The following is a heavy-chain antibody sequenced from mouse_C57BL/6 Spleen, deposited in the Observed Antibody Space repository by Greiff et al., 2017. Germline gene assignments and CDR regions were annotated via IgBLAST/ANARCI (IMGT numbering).Heavy chain of an antibody. CDR1: GFTFSDYG. D-gene: IGHD2-2*01. CDR2: ISSGSSTI. V-gene: IGHV5-17*01. J-gene: IGHJ4*01. CDR3: ARGGAYGYDEGYYAMDY. Sequence: EVKLMESGGGLVKPGGSLKLSCAASGFTFSDYGMHWVRQAPEKGLEWVAYISSGSSTIYYADTVKGRFTISRDNAKNTLFLQMTSLRSEDTAMYYCARGGAYGYDEGYYAMDYWGQGTSVTVSS.